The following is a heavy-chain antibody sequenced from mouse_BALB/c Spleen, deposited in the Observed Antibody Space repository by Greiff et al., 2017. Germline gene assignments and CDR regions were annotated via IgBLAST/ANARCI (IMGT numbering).Heavy chain of an antibody. J-gene: IGHJ4*01. Sequence: EVKLEESGGGLVQPGGSLKLSCAASGFTFSSYGMSWVRQTPDKRLELVATINSNGGSTYYPDSVKGRFTISRDNAKNTLYLQMSSLKSEDTAMYYCADYRYDGDAMDYWGQGTSVTVSS. CDR1: GFTFSSYG. V-gene: IGHV5-6-3*01. CDR2: INSNGGST. CDR3: ADYRYDGDAMDY. D-gene: IGHD2-14*01.